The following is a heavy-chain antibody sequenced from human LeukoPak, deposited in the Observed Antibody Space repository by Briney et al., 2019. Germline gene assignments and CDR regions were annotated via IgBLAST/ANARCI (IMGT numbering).Heavy chain of an antibody. CDR1: GDSISSSIYY. V-gene: IGHV4-39*07. CDR2: MYYSGST. Sequence: SETLSLTCTVSGDSISSSIYYWGWIRQPPGKGLEWIATMYYSGSTHYNPSLKSRVTISVDTSKNHFSLRLTSVTAADTAVYYCARDAATNYFDSWGQGTVVTVSS. D-gene: IGHD5-12*01. J-gene: IGHJ4*02. CDR3: ARDAATNYFDS.